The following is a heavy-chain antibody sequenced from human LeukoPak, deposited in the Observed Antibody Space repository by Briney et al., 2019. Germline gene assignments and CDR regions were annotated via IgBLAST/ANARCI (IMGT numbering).Heavy chain of an antibody. CDR2: IYTSGST. Sequence: SETLSLTCTVSGGSISSGSYYWSWIRQPAGKGLEWIGRIYTSGSTNYNPSLKSRVTISVDTSKNQFSLKLSSVTAADTAVYYCAREAGCSSTSCWSWFDPWGQGTLVTVSS. CDR3: AREAGCSSTSCWSWFDP. V-gene: IGHV4-61*02. D-gene: IGHD2-2*01. CDR1: GGSISSGSYY. J-gene: IGHJ5*02.